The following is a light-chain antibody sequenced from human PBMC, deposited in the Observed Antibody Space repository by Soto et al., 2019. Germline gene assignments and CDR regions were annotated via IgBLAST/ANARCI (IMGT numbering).Light chain of an antibody. V-gene: IGLV2-11*01. CDR2: DVS. CDR1: SSDFGDDNY. Sequence: QSALTQPASVSGSPGQSITVSCTGSSSDFGDDNYVSWYQQHPGKAPKLMIYDVSKRPSGVPDRFSGSKSGNTASLTISGLQAEDEADYYCCSYAGSYTRVFGGGTQLTVL. CDR3: CSYAGSYTRV. J-gene: IGLJ3*02.